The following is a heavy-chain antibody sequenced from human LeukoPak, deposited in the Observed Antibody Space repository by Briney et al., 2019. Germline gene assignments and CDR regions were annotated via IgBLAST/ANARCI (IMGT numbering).Heavy chain of an antibody. CDR3: AADYDILTGYYTSLGY. Sequence: GASVKVSCKASGCTFTGYYMHWVRQAPGQGLEWMGWINPNSGGSNYAQKFQGRVTMTRDTSISTAYMELSRLRSDDTAVYYCAADYDILTGYYTSLGYWGQGTLVTVSS. D-gene: IGHD3-9*01. V-gene: IGHV1-2*02. CDR1: GCTFTGYY. CDR2: INPNSGGS. J-gene: IGHJ4*02.